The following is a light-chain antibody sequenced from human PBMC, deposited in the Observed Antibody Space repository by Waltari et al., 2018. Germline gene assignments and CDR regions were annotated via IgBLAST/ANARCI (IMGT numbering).Light chain of an antibody. CDR2: WAS. J-gene: IGKJ4*01. Sequence: DIVMTQSPDSLAVSLGERATINCRSSQSVLSRSNNKNYLACYQRKQGQPPKLLIYWASTLETVVPDRFSGSGSVTDFTLTISSLQAEDVAVYYCQHYYSTPLAFGGGTKVEIK. CDR1: QSVLSRSNNKNY. CDR3: QHYYSTPLA. V-gene: IGKV4-1*01.